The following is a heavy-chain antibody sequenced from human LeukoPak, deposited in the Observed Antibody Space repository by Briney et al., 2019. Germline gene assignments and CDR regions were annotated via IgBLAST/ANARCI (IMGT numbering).Heavy chain of an antibody. J-gene: IGHJ4*02. CDR3: ARQPSYSGRYFDY. CDR2: IYHRGNT. Sequence: PSETLSLTCAVSGYSISSGYYWGWIRQPPGKGLEWIGNIYHRGNTYYNPSLKSRVTISVDTSKNQFSLKLSSVTAADTAVCYCARQPSYSGRYFDYWGQGTLVTVSS. D-gene: IGHD1-26*01. V-gene: IGHV4-38-2*01. CDR1: GYSISSGYY.